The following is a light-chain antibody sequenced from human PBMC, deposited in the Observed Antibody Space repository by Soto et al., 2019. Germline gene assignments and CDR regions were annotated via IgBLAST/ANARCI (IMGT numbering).Light chain of an antibody. CDR3: QERSNWPTFT. J-gene: IGKJ3*01. CDR2: DAS. Sequence: EIVLTQSPATLSLSPGERATLSCRASQSVSSYLAWYQQKPGQAPRLLIYDASNRATSIPARFSGSGSGTDFTLTISSLALKEFAVYDCQERSNWPTFTFGPGTKVDIK. CDR1: QSVSSY. V-gene: IGKV3-11*01.